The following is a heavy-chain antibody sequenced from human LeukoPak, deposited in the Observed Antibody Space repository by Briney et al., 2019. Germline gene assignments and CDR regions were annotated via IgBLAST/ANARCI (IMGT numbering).Heavy chain of an antibody. CDR2: ISGSGGST. D-gene: IGHD6-13*01. CDR3: AKGGTYSSSWYYYYGMDV. Sequence: AGGSLRLSCAASGFTFSSYAMSWVRQAPGKGLEWVSAISGSGGSTYYADSVKGRFTISRDNSKNTLYLQMNSLRAEDTAVYYCAKGGTYSSSWYYYYGMDVWGQGTTVTVSS. CDR1: GFTFSSYA. V-gene: IGHV3-23*01. J-gene: IGHJ6*02.